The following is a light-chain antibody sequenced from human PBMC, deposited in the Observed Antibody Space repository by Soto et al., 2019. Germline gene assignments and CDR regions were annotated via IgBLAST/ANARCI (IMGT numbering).Light chain of an antibody. J-gene: IGKJ5*01. CDR1: QSVSSY. CDR2: DAS. V-gene: IGKV3-11*01. Sequence: EIVLTQSPGTLSLSPGERATLSCRASQSVSSYLAWYQQKPGQAPRLLIYDASNRATGIPARFSGSGSETDFTLTISSLEPEDFAVYYCQQRSNWPITFGQGTHWRL. CDR3: QQRSNWPIT.